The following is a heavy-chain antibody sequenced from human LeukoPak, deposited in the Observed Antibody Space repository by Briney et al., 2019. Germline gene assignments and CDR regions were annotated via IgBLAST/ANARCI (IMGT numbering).Heavy chain of an antibody. V-gene: IGHV1-69*01. CDR2: IIPIFGTA. CDR3: ARVFPDYYDSSGPDY. CDR1: GGTFSSYA. Sequence: SVKVSCKASGGTFSSYAISWVRQAPGQGLEWMGGIIPIFGTANYAQKFQGRVTITADESTSTAYMELSRLRSEDTAVYYCARVFPDYYDSSGPDYWGQGTLVTVSS. D-gene: IGHD3-22*01. J-gene: IGHJ4*02.